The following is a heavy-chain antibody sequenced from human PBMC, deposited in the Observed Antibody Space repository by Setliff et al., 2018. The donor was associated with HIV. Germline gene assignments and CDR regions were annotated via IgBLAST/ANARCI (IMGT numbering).Heavy chain of an antibody. Sequence: GASVKVSCKASGYTFTRYGISWVRQAPGQGLEWMGWISAYNGNTNYAQKLQGRVTMTTDTSTYTAFMELRSLKSDDTAVYYCARDRLTAGKYCSENRCDDAFDIWGQGTMVTVSS. CDR3: ARDRLTAGKYCSENRCDDAFDI. V-gene: IGHV1-18*01. J-gene: IGHJ3*02. D-gene: IGHD2-15*01. CDR2: ISAYNGNT. CDR1: GYTFTRYG.